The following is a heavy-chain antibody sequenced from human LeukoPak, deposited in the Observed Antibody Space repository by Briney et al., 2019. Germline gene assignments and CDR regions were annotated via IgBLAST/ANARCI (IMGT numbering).Heavy chain of an antibody. Sequence: PSETLSLTCAVYGGSFSGYYWSWIRQPPGKGLEWIGEINHSGSTNYNPSLKSRVTTSVDTSKNQFSLKLSSVTAADTAVYYCARTRGYDFWSGYGNWFDPWGQGTLVTVSS. CDR1: GGSFSGYY. CDR2: INHSGST. J-gene: IGHJ5*02. D-gene: IGHD3-3*01. CDR3: ARTRGYDFWSGYGNWFDP. V-gene: IGHV4-34*01.